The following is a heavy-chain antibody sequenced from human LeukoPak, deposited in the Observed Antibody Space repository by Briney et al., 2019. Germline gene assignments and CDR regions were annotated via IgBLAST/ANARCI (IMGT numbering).Heavy chain of an antibody. J-gene: IGHJ6*02. V-gene: IGHV1-18*01. CDR1: GYTFTSYG. CDR3: ARVLKQQLVPQSNSNVYPTYYYYGMDV. D-gene: IGHD6-13*01. CDR2: ISAYNGNT. Sequence: ASVKVSCKASGYTFTSYGISWVRQAPGQGLEWMGWISAYNGNTNYAQKLQGRVTMTRNTSISTAYMELSSLRSEDTAVYYCARVLKQQLVPQSNSNVYPTYYYYGMDVWGQGTTVTVSS.